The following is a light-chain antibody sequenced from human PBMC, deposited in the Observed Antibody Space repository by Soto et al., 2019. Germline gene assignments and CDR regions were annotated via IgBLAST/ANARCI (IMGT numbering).Light chain of an antibody. CDR3: LQHNNFPLT. J-gene: IGKJ5*01. CDR1: QGISNH. CDR2: DAS. Sequence: DIKMTQSPTAMSASVPARVTSTCRASQGISNHLVWFQLKPGKVPKRLIYDASSLQTGVPSRFSGSGSGTDFTLTIISLQPEDFATYYCLQHNNFPLTFGQGTRLE. V-gene: IGKV1-17*03.